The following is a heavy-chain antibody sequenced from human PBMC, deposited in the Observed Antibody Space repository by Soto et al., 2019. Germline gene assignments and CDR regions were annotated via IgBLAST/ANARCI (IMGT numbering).Heavy chain of an antibody. CDR3: AGVIAVAGPAFIDY. CDR1: GFTFSSYA. CDR2: ISYDGSNK. J-gene: IGHJ4*02. Sequence: GGSLRLSCAASGFTFSSYAMHWVRQAPGKGLEWVAVISYDGSNKYYADSVKGRFTISRDNSKNTLYLQMNSLRAEDTAVYYCAGVIAVAGPAFIDYWGQGTLVTVSS. D-gene: IGHD6-19*01. V-gene: IGHV3-30-3*01.